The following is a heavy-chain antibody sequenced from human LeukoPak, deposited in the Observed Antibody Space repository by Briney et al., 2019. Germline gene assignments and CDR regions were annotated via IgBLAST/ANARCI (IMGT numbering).Heavy chain of an antibody. D-gene: IGHD5-12*01. CDR2: ISSNGGSR. J-gene: IGHJ4*02. Sequence: GGSLRLSCSASGFTFSSYPMHWVRQAPGKGLEYVSAISSNGGSRYYADSVKGRFTISSDNSKNTLYLQMSSLRPEDTAVYYCVKGYSGYDHFDYWGQGTLVTVSS. V-gene: IGHV3-64D*09. CDR3: VKGYSGYDHFDY. CDR1: GFTFSSYP.